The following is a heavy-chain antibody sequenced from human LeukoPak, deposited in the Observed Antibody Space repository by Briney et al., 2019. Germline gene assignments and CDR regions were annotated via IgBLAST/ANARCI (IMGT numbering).Heavy chain of an antibody. CDR1: GFTFSSYA. CDR3: ANGRDGYNFDY. D-gene: IGHD5-24*01. J-gene: IGHJ4*02. CDR2: ISGSGGST. V-gene: IGHV3-23*01. Sequence: GGSLRLSCAASGFTFSSYAMSWVRQAPGKGLEWVSSISGSGGSTYYADSVKGRFTISRDNSKNTLYLQMHSLRAEDTAVYYCANGRDGYNFDYWGQGTLVTVSS.